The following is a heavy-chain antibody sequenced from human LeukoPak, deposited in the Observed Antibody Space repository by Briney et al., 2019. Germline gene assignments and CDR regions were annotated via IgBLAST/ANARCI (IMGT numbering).Heavy chain of an antibody. CDR2: ISDSGNT. CDR1: GFTLSSYA. CDR3: AREVGVTTYPFDY. V-gene: IGHV3-23*01. D-gene: IGHD4-17*01. J-gene: IGHJ4*02. Sequence: GGSLRLSCAASGFTLSSYAMSWVRQAPGQGLEWVSAISDSGNTYHADSVKGRFTISRDNSKNTLFLQMNSLRAEDTAVYYCAREVGVTTYPFDYWGQGTLVTVSS.